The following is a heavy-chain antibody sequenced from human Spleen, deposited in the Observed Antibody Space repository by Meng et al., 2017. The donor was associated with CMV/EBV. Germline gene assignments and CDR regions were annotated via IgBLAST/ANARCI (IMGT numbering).Heavy chain of an antibody. CDR2: IYYSGST. CDR3: ARDPLGGATDY. CDR1: GGSISGSSFY. Sequence: LPGSGPGLVKPSQTPSLTCTVFGGSISGSSFYWGWFRQPPGKGLEWIGSIYYSGSTYYNPSFKSRVTISVDTSKNQFSLKLSSVTAADTAVYYCARDPLGGATDYWGQGTLVTVSS. V-gene: IGHV4-39*07. D-gene: IGHD1-26*01. J-gene: IGHJ4*02.